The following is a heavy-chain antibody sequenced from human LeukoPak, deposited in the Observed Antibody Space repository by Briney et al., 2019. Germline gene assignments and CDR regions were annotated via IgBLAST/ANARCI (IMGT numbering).Heavy chain of an antibody. Sequence: PGGSLRLSCAASGFTFSSYAMHWVRQAPGKGLEWVSYISSSGSTIYYADSVKGRFTISRDNAKNSLYLQMNSLRAEDTAVYYCARDGPGGSSSDWGQGTLVTVSS. CDR2: ISSSGSTI. J-gene: IGHJ4*02. V-gene: IGHV3-48*04. D-gene: IGHD1-26*01. CDR1: GFTFSSYA. CDR3: ARDGPGGSSSD.